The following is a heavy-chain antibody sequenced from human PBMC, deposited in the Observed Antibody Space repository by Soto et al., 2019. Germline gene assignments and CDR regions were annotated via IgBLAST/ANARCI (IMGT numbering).Heavy chain of an antibody. V-gene: IGHV6-1*01. CDR1: GDSVSSNSAT. D-gene: IGHD6-13*01. CDR2: TYYRSKWYN. Sequence: SQTLSLTCAISGDSVSSNSATWDWIRQSPSRGLEWLGRTYYRSKWYNDYAVSVKSRITINPDTSNNQLSLQLNSVTPEDTAVYYCARDQVAAAYYYYYGIDVWGQGTTVTVSS. CDR3: ARDQVAAAYYYYYGIDV. J-gene: IGHJ6*02.